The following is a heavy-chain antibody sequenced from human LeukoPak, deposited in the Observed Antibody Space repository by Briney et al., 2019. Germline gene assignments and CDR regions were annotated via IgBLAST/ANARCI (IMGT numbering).Heavy chain of an antibody. D-gene: IGHD2-15*01. Sequence: ASVKVSCKASGDSFSRHAISWVRQAPGQGLEWMGIINPSGGNTSYAQKFQGRVTVTRDTSTSTVYMELSSLRSEDTAVYYCARDVSDCSGGSCYSYFDYWGQGSLVTVSS. V-gene: IGHV1-46*01. CDR2: INPSGGNT. J-gene: IGHJ4*02. CDR1: GDSFSRHA. CDR3: ARDVSDCSGGSCYSYFDY.